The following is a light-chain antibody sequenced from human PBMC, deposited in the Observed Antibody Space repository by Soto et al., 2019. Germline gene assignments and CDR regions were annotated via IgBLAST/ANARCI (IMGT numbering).Light chain of an antibody. CDR3: QQYNSWPLT. CDR2: GAS. V-gene: IGKV3-15*01. J-gene: IGKJ4*01. CDR1: QSVNSN. Sequence: EIAMTQSPATLSLSPGDRATLSCRASQSVNSNLAWYQQKPGQAPRLLIYGASTMATGIPARFSGSGSGTEFTVTISSLQSEDFAVYYCQQYNSWPLTFGRGTKVEIK.